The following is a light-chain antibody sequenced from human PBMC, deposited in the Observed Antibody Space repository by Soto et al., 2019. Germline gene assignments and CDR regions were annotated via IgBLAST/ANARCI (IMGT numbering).Light chain of an antibody. J-gene: IGKJ1*01. V-gene: IGKV3-20*01. CDR1: QSVSSYY. Sequence: DNVLTQSPDTLSLSPGERATLSCRASQSVSSYYLAWYQQKPGQAPRLLIYAASSRATGIPDRFSGGGSGTDFTLTISRLEPEDFAVYYCQQCGSSPWTFGQGTKVDIK. CDR3: QQCGSSPWT. CDR2: AAS.